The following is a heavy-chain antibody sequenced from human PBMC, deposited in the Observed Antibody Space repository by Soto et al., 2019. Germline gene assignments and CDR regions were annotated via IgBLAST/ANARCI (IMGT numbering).Heavy chain of an antibody. V-gene: IGHV3-15*01. CDR1: GFTLRDAW. Sequence: PGGSMRPSCAASGFTLRDAWMSWVRQAPGKGLDWVGRIKSKSDGGTTEYAAPVRGRFTISRDDSKTTLYLQMNSLKTEDTAVYYCTTDLWRIAVVVGSTGYFNPWGQGTPVTVSS. CDR2: IKSKSDGGTT. D-gene: IGHD2-15*01. CDR3: TTDLWRIAVVVGSTGYFNP. J-gene: IGHJ5*02.